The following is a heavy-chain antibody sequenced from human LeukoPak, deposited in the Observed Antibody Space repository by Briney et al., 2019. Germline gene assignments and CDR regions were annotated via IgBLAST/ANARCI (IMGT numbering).Heavy chain of an antibody. D-gene: IGHD4-17*01. CDR2: INHSGST. Sequence: SETLSLTCAVYGGSFSGYYWSWIRQPPGKGLEWIGEINHSGSTNYNPSLKSRVTISVDTSKSQFSLKLSSVTAADAAVYYCARDTVTNAFDIWGQGTMVTVSS. J-gene: IGHJ3*02. V-gene: IGHV4-34*01. CDR3: ARDTVTNAFDI. CDR1: GGSFSGYY.